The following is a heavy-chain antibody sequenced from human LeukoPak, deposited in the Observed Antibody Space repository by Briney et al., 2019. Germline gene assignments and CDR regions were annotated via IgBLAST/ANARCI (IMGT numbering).Heavy chain of an antibody. J-gene: IGHJ4*02. Sequence: PSQTLSPTCTVSGGSISSGSYYWSWIRQPAGKGLEWIGRIYNSGSTNYNPSLRSRVTISVDTSKKQFSLKLSSVTAADTAVYYCATSSHDLLDTDYWGQGTLVTVSS. CDR2: IYNSGST. D-gene: IGHD3-3*01. V-gene: IGHV4-61*02. CDR3: ATSSHDLLDTDY. CDR1: GGSISSGSYY.